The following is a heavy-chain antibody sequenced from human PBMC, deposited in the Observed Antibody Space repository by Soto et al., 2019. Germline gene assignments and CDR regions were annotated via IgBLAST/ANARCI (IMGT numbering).Heavy chain of an antibody. CDR2: IYYSGST. J-gene: IGHJ5*02. V-gene: IGHV4-39*01. CDR3: ARRPAQSSWSPANWFDP. D-gene: IGHD6-13*01. CDR1: GGSISGSYYY. Sequence: SATLSLTCAVSGGSISGSYYYWGWIRKPPGKGLEWIGSIYYSGSTYYNQSLKSRATISVDTSKNQFTLKPRSVTAAETDVYYCARRPAQSSWSPANWFDPCGQETRVTISS.